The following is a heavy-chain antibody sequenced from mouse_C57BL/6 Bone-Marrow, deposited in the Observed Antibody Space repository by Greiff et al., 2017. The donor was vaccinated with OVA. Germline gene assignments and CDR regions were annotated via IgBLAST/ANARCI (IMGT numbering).Heavy chain of an antibody. CDR3: ANAY. J-gene: IGHJ3*01. CDR1: GYAFSSSW. V-gene: IGHV1-82*01. CDR2: IYPGDGDT. Sequence: QVQLQQSGPELVKPGASVKISCKASGYAFSSSWMNWVKQRPGKGLEWIGRIYPGDGDTNYNVKFKGKATLTADKSSSTAYMQLSSLTSEDSAVYFCANAYWGQGTLVTVSA.